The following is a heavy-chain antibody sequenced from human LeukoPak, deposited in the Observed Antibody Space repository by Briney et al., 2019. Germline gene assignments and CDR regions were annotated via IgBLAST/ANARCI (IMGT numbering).Heavy chain of an antibody. CDR2: VYHSGST. Sequence: SETLSLTCSVSGDSISSSRYCWGWIRQPPGKGLEWIGSVYHSGSTHYNPSLNSRITISVDTSKNQFSLRLRSVTAADTALYSCLAYYSLSGNYYNGIDYWGQGTLVTVSS. J-gene: IGHJ4*02. CDR3: LAYYSLSGNYYNGIDY. D-gene: IGHD3-10*01. V-gene: IGHV4-39*01. CDR1: GDSISSSRYC.